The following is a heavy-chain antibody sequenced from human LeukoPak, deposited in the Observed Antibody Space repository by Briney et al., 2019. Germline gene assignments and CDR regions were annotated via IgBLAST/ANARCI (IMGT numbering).Heavy chain of an antibody. CDR3: ARHKEVGDYYYFDY. CDR1: GYIFTSYY. V-gene: IGHV1-46*01. J-gene: IGHJ4*02. D-gene: IGHD2/OR15-2a*01. Sequence: GASVKVSCKASGYIFTSYYMHWVRQAPGQGLEWMGIINPSSGSTSYTQKFQGRVTMTRDTSTTTVYMELSSLRSQDTAVYYCARHKEVGDYYYFDYWGQGTLVTVSS. CDR2: INPSSGST.